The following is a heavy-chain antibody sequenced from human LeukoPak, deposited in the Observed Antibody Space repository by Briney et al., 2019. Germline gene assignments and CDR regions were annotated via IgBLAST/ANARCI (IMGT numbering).Heavy chain of an antibody. CDR1: GYSFTSYW. D-gene: IGHD5-18*01. CDR2: IYPGDSDT. CDR3: ARLGRGYSYITQPPANPYFDS. J-gene: IGHJ4*02. V-gene: IGHV5-51*01. Sequence: GESLKISCKGSGYSFTSYWIGWVRQMPGKGLDWMGIIYPGDSDTGYSPSFQDQVTISSDKSISAAYLLRSSLKASDTAMYYCARLGRGYSYITQPPANPYFDSWGPGNLVTVSS.